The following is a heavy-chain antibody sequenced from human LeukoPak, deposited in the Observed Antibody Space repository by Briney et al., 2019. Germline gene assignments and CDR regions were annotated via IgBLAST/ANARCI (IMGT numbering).Heavy chain of an antibody. CDR2: IYTSGST. D-gene: IGHD3-10*01. CDR1: GVTISSYY. J-gene: IGHJ4*02. CDR3: ARGLNYHGSGSGFDYFDY. Sequence: SETLSLTCTVSGVTISSYYWSWIRQPAGKGLEWIGRIYTSGSTNYNPSLKSRVTMSVDTPKNQFSLKLSSVTAADTAVYYCARGLNYHGSGSGFDYFDYWGQGTLVTVSS. V-gene: IGHV4-4*07.